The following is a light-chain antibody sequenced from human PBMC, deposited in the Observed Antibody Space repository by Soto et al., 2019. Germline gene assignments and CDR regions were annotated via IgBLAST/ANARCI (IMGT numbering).Light chain of an antibody. V-gene: IGLV1-40*01. CDR2: GNS. J-gene: IGLJ2*01. CDR3: QSYDSSLSVV. CDR1: SSNIGAGYD. Sequence: QSVLTQPPSVSGAPGQRVTISCTGSSSNIGAGYDVHWYQQLPGTAPKRLIYGNSNRPSGVPDRFSGFKSGTSAFLAITGLQAEVVAVYYFQSYDSSLSVVFGGGTKLTVL.